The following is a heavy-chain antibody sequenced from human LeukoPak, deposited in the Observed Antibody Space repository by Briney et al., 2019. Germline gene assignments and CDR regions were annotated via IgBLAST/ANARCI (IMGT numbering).Heavy chain of an antibody. CDR1: GYTFTGYY. CDR2: ISAYNGNT. CDR3: ARDGYYDSSGYYDY. V-gene: IGHV1-18*04. Sequence: ASVKVSCKASGYTFTGYYMHWVRQAPGQGLEWMEWISAYNGNTNYAQKLQGRVTMTTDTSTSTAYMELRSLRSDDTAVYYCARDGYYDSSGYYDYWGQGTLVTVSS. D-gene: IGHD3-22*01. J-gene: IGHJ4*02.